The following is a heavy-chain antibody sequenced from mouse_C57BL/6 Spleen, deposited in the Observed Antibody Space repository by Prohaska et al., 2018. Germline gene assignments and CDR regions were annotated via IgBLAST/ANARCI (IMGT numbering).Heavy chain of an antibody. CDR3: ARGNYWYFDV. D-gene: IGHD2-1*01. V-gene: IGHV1-37*01. J-gene: IGHJ1*03. Sequence: HGKSLEWIGRINTYNGDTFYNQKFKGKATLTVDKSSSTAHMELLSLTSADFVVYYCARGNYWYFDVWGTGTTVTVSS. CDR2: INTYNGDT.